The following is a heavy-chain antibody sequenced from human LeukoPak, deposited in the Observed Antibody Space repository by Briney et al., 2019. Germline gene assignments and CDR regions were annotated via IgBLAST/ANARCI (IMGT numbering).Heavy chain of an antibody. CDR2: IYYSGST. J-gene: IGHJ4*02. V-gene: IGHV4-61*01. D-gene: IGHD6-13*01. CDR3: ARHSTSWYVDS. Sequence: PSETLSLTCTVSGGSISSINSNYCSWIRQPPGKGLEWIGYIYYSGSTNYNPSLKSRVTISLDTSKKQFSLNLSSVTAADTAVYYCARHSTSWYVDSWGQGTLVTVSS. CDR1: GGSISSINSNY.